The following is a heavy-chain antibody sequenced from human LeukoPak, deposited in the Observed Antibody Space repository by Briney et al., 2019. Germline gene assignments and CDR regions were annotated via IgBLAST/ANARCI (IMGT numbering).Heavy chain of an antibody. CDR1: GYTFTGYY. CDR2: MNPNSGNT. Sequence: ASVKVSCKASGYTFTGYYMHWVRQATGQGLEWMGWMNPNSGNTGYAQKFQGRVTMTRNTSISTAYMELSSLRSEDTAVYYCARGGTVYYYYGMDVWGQGTTVTVSS. J-gene: IGHJ6*02. V-gene: IGHV1-8*02. CDR3: ARGGTVYYYYGMDV.